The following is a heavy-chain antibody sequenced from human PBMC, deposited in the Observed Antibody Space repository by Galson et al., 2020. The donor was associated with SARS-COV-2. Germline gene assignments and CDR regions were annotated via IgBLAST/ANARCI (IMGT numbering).Heavy chain of an antibody. CDR1: GYTFTSYG. CDR3: ARGRGKRVSCSSTSCYTYYYYYMDV. J-gene: IGHJ6*03. D-gene: IGHD2-2*02. V-gene: IGHV1-18*01. CDR2: ISAYNGNT. Sequence: ASVKVSCKASGYTFTSYGISWVRQAPGQGLEWMGWISAYNGNTNYAQKLQGRVTMTTDTSTSTAYMELRSLRSDDTAVYYCARGRGKRVSCSSTSCYTYYYYYMDVWGKGTTVTVSS.